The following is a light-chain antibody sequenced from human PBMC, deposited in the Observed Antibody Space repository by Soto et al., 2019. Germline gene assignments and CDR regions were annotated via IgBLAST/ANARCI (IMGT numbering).Light chain of an antibody. V-gene: IGKV1-39*01. CDR1: QSISTY. Sequence: DIQMTQSPSSLSASVGDRVTISCRTSQSISTYLNWYQQKPGKAPRLLIYAASTGQTGVPPRFSGSGSGTDFTLTISSLRLDDIATYFCQQSYSAPPWTFGQGTKVEIK. CDR3: QQSYSAPPWT. J-gene: IGKJ1*01. CDR2: AAS.